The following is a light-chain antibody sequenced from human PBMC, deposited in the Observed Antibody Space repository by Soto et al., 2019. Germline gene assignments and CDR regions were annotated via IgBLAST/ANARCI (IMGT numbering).Light chain of an antibody. CDR2: GAS. CDR3: QQYGSSGT. J-gene: IGKJ1*01. V-gene: IGKV3-20*01. Sequence: EIVLTQSPGTLSLSPGERATLSCRASQSLNSDYLAWYQQIPGQAPRVVIYGASTRAPGIPDRFSGSGSGTDFTLTISRLEPEDFAVYYCQQYGSSGTFGQGTKVEIK. CDR1: QSLNSDY.